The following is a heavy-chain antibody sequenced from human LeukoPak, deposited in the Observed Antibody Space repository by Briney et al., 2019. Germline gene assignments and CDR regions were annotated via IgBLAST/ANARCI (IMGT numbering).Heavy chain of an antibody. CDR3: ARRVSGWYADAFDI. CDR1: GYTFTSYG. V-gene: IGHV1-18*01. Sequence: ASVKVSCKASGYTFTSYGISWVRQAPGQGLEWMGWISAYNGNTNYAQKLQGRVTMTTDTSTSTAYMELRSLRSDDTAVYYCARRVSGWYADAFDIWGQGTMVTVSS. D-gene: IGHD6-19*01. CDR2: ISAYNGNT. J-gene: IGHJ3*02.